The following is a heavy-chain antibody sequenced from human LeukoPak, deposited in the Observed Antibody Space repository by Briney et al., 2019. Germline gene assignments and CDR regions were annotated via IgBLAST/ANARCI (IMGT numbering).Heavy chain of an antibody. CDR2: ISAYNGNT. D-gene: IGHD6-19*01. Sequence: GASVKVSFKASGYTFTSCGICWVRQAPRQGLEGMGCISAYNGNTNHAQKLQGRVTMPTDTSTSTAYMELRSLRSDDTAVYYCARDSSGWERGSHYWGQGTLVTVSS. CDR1: GYTFTSCG. J-gene: IGHJ4*02. V-gene: IGHV1-18*01. CDR3: ARDSSGWERGSHY.